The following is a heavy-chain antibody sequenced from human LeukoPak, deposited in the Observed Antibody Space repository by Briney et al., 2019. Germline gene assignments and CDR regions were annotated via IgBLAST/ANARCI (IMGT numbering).Heavy chain of an antibody. Sequence: SGTLSLTCGVSGGSISSTNWWSWVRQPPGQGLEWIGEISLSGLTNYNPSLKSRVTMSLDRSKNHLSLNLTSVTVADTAVYFCSRESGAFCPFGFWGQGILVTVSS. D-gene: IGHD1-26*01. CDR3: SRESGAFCPFGF. CDR1: GGSISSTNW. V-gene: IGHV4-4*02. J-gene: IGHJ4*02. CDR2: ISLSGLT.